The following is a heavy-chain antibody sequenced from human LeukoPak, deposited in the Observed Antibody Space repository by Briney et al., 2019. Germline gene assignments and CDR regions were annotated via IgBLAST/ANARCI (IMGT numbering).Heavy chain of an antibody. D-gene: IGHD3-10*01. CDR2: IYYSGST. V-gene: IGHV4-30-4*08. Sequence: SETLSLTCTVSGGSISSGDYYWSWIRQPPGTGLEWIGYIYYSGSTYYNPSLKSRVTISVDTSKSQFSLKLSSVTAADTAVYYCATYYGSGRRDFDYWGQGTLVTVSS. CDR1: GGSISSGDYY. CDR3: ATYYGSGRRDFDY. J-gene: IGHJ4*02.